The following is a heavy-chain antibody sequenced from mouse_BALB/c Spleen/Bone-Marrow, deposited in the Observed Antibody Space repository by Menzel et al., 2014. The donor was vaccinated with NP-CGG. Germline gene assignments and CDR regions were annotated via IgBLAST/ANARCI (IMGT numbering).Heavy chain of an antibody. Sequence: FKIQRSGSELERPGASVKLCCKASGYTFTNYWLHWVNQRPGKGLEWLGMIDPSDSATHYNQMFKDKDTLTVDKSSNTAYMQLSSLTSEDEAVDYCTRRDDGYPNWGQCTTLTVPS. CDR1: GYTFTNYW. V-gene: IGHV1-52*01. CDR2: IDPSDSAT. D-gene: IGHD2-3*01. CDR3: TRRDDGYPN. J-gene: IGHJ2*01.